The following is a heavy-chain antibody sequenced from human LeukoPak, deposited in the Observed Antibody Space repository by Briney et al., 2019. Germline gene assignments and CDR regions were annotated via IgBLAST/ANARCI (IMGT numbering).Heavy chain of an antibody. D-gene: IGHD6-19*01. Sequence: PSETLSLTCIVSGGSISSSIYYWAWVRQPPGKGLEWIGSIYYSGSTYYNPSLKSRVTISVDTSKNQFSLKLSSVTAADTAVYYCARGGLIAVAGHFDYWGQGTLVTVSS. CDR3: ARGGLIAVAGHFDY. V-gene: IGHV4-39*07. J-gene: IGHJ4*02. CDR1: GGSISSSIYY. CDR2: IYYSGST.